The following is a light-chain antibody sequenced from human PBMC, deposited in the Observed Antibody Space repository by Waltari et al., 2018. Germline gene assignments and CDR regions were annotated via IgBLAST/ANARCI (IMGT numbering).Light chain of an antibody. Sequence: DIQMTQSPSSLSASVGDRVTITCRASQSIDRYLNWYQHKPPNAPKFLIYAASRLQSGVPSRFSGSGSGTDFTLTITSLQPDDFATYYCQHSYSPPYTFGQGTRLEIK. CDR3: QHSYSPPYT. CDR1: QSIDRY. CDR2: AAS. V-gene: IGKV1-39*01. J-gene: IGKJ2*01.